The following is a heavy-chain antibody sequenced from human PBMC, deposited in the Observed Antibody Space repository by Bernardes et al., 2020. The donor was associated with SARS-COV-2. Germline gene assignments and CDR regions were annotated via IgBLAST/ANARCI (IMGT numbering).Heavy chain of an antibody. CDR2: INPTTGDT. V-gene: IGHV1-46*01. CDR1: GDTFSSDH. J-gene: IGHJ4*02. Sequence: ASVKDSCKASGDTFSSDHIHWVRRAPGHGLDWMGMINPTTGDTTYTQKFQGRVTITGDTSTSTVYMQLSSLGSEDTAVYYCVGENVGGRCDYWGQGALVTVSS. D-gene: IGHD3-16*01. CDR3: VGENVGGRCDY.